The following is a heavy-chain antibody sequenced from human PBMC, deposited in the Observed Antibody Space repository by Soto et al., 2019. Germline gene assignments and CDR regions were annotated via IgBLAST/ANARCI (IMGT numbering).Heavy chain of an antibody. CDR1: GYSFTSYW. Sequence: GESLKISCNGSGYSFTSYWISWVRQMPGKGLEWMGRIDPSDSYTNYSPSFQGHVTISADKSISTAYLQWSSLKASDTAMYYCAVTGNGWIRTDPPTGNWFDPWGQGTLVTVYS. D-gene: IGHD5-18*01. CDR2: IDPSDSYT. V-gene: IGHV5-10-1*01. CDR3: AVTGNGWIRTDPPTGNWFDP. J-gene: IGHJ5*02.